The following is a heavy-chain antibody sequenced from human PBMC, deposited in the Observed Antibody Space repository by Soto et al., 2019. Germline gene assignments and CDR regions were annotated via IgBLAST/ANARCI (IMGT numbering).Heavy chain of an antibody. J-gene: IGHJ4*02. CDR1: GFTFSSYA. V-gene: IGHV3-30-3*01. Sequence: QVQLVESGGGVVQPGRSLRLSCAASGFTFSSYAMHWVRQAPGKGLEWVAVISYDGSNKYYADSVKGRFTISRDNSKNTLYLQMNSLRAEDTAVYYCARERFSSSWSHDLDYWGQGTLVTVSS. CDR3: ARERFSSSWSHDLDY. D-gene: IGHD6-13*01. CDR2: ISYDGSNK.